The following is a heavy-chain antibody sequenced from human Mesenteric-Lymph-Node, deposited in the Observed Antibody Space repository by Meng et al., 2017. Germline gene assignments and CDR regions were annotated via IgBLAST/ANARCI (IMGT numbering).Heavy chain of an antibody. CDR2: IKSKTDGGTT. V-gene: IGHV3-15*01. Sequence: GESLKISCAASGFTFSNAWMSWVRQAPGKGLEWVGRIKSKTDGGTTDYAAPVKGRFTISRDDSKNTLYLQMNSLKTEDTAVYYCTTEEPIYCSGGSCYSFPDYWGQGTPVTVSS. D-gene: IGHD2-15*01. CDR1: GFTFSNAW. CDR3: TTEEPIYCSGGSCYSFPDY. J-gene: IGHJ4*02.